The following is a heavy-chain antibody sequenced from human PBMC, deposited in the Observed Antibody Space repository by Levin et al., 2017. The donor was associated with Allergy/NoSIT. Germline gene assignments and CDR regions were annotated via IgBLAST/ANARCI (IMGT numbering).Heavy chain of an antibody. V-gene: IGHV3-11*01. Sequence: GESLKISCAASGFTFSDYYMSWIRQAPGKGLEWVSCISSSGSTIYYADSVKGRFTISRDNAKNSLYLQMNSLRAEDTAVYYCARLSYSSSWYLAYWGQGTLVTVSS. CDR1: GFTFSDYY. D-gene: IGHD6-13*01. J-gene: IGHJ4*02. CDR2: ISSSGSTI. CDR3: ARLSYSSSWYLAY.